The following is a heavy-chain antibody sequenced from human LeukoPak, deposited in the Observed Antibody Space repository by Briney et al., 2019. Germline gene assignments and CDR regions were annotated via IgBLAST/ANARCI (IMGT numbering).Heavy chain of an antibody. CDR1: GFIFSNYA. Sequence: PGGSLRLSCETSGFIFSNYAMHWVRQTPGKGLEWVAVIWYDGSNKYYADSVKGRFTISRDNSKNTLYLQMNSLRAEDTAVYYCARISEYCGGSSCYRYWGQGTLVTVSS. V-gene: IGHV3-33*01. CDR2: IWYDGSNK. J-gene: IGHJ4*02. D-gene: IGHD2-15*01. CDR3: ARISEYCGGSSCYRY.